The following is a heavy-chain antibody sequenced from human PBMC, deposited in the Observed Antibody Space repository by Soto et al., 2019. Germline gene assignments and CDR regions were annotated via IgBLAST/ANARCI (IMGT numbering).Heavy chain of an antibody. V-gene: IGHV4-39*07. D-gene: IGHD2-21*01. Sequence: PSETLSLTCTVSGGSISSSDYYWGWIRQPPGKGLEWIGSIYYSGSTYYNPSLKSRVTISVDRSKNQFSLKLSSVTAADSAAYYCAGVRGPYCGGECYPPTPNWFDPWGQGTLVTVS. CDR3: AGVRGPYCGGECYPPTPNWFDP. J-gene: IGHJ5*02. CDR2: IYYSGST. CDR1: GGSISSSDYY.